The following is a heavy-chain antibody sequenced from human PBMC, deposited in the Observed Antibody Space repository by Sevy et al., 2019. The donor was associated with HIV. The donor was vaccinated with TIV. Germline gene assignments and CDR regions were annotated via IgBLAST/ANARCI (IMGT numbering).Heavy chain of an antibody. CDR2: IRSKPYAGTV. V-gene: IGHV3-49*03. CDR3: SRARGGYGYFYYGLDV. CDR1: GFTFGDHS. J-gene: IGHJ6*02. D-gene: IGHD2-21*02. Sequence: GGSLRLSCAASGFTFGDHSMIWFRQAPGKGLEWVGFIRSKPYAGTVEYAASVKGRFTISRDDSKSIVFLQMNSLKPDDTAVYYCSRARGGYGYFYYGLDVWGQRTTVTVSS.